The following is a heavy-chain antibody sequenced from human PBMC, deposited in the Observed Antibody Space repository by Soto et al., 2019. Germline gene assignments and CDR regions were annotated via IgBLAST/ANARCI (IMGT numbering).Heavy chain of an antibody. CDR1: GFTFSSYA. Sequence: GSLRLSCAASGFTFSSYAMSWVRQAPGKGLEWVSAISGSGGSTYYADSVKGRFTISRDNSKNTLYLQMNSLRAEDTAVYYCAKHKEGVYYYYGMDVWGQGTTVTVSS. V-gene: IGHV3-23*01. J-gene: IGHJ6*02. CDR3: AKHKEGVYYYYGMDV. CDR2: ISGSGGST.